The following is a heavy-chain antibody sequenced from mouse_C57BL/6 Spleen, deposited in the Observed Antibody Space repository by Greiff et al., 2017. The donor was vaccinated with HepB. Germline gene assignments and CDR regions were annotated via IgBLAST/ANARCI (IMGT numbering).Heavy chain of an antibody. V-gene: IGHV5-4*01. J-gene: IGHJ4*01. Sequence: EVQVVESGGGLVKPGGSLKLSCAASGFTFSSYAMSWVRQTPEKRLEWVATISDGGSYTYYPDNVKGRFTISRDNAKNNLYLQMSHLKSEDTAMYYCARGRYDYDGAMDYWGQGTSVTVSS. CDR3: ARGRYDYDGAMDY. CDR2: ISDGGSYT. D-gene: IGHD2-4*01. CDR1: GFTFSSYA.